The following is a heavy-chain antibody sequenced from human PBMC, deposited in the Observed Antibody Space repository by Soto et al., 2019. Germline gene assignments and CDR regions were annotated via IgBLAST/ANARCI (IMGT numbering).Heavy chain of an antibody. CDR3: ARGVAAAVGVYYYGMDV. Sequence: QVQLVQSGAEVKKPGSSVKVSCKASGGTFSSYAISWVRQAPGQGLEWMGGIIPIFGTANYAQKFQGRVTITADESTSTAYMELSSLRSEDTAVYYCARGVAAAVGVYYYGMDVWGQGTTVTVSS. D-gene: IGHD6-13*01. CDR2: IIPIFGTA. J-gene: IGHJ6*02. CDR1: GGTFSSYA. V-gene: IGHV1-69*01.